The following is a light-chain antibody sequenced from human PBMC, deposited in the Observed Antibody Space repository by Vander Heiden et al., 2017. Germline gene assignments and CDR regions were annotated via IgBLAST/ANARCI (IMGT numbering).Light chain of an antibody. V-gene: IGKV3-15*01. CDR3: QQYSNSPYT. Sequence: IVISQSPSTLSLPPPARATLRCRSSQSVKNYLAWYQKKPGQAPSLLIYGASTRATGIPARFSGSGSGTEFTLTISSLQSEDFAVYYCQQYSNSPYTLGQGTKLEI. J-gene: IGKJ2*01. CDR2: GAS. CDR1: QSVKNY.